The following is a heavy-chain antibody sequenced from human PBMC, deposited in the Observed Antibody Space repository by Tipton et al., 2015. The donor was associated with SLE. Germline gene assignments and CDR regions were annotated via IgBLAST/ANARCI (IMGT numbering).Heavy chain of an antibody. Sequence: TLSLTCAVYGGSFSGYYWSWIRQPPGKGLEWIGYVYYSGSTNYNPSLKSRVTISVDTSKNQFSLKLSSVTAADTAVYYCASEGYYFDYWGQGTLVTVSS. V-gene: IGHV4-59*01. CDR1: GGSFSGYY. CDR3: ASEGYYFDY. J-gene: IGHJ4*02. CDR2: VYYSGST.